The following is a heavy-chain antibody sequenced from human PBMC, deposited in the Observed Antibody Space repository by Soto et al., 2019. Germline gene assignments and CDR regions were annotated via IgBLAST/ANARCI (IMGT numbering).Heavy chain of an antibody. CDR1: GFTLSTFA. Sequence: GGSLRLSCAVSGFTLSTFAMHWVRQAPGKGLEWVATTSYDGLNTFYGESVRGRFSTSRDTSKNTLFLQMNSLKTEDTAVYYCAKSSSGLRDYFDSWGRGTLVTVSS. CDR3: AKSSSGLRDYFDS. V-gene: IGHV3-30-3*02. CDR2: TSYDGLNT. J-gene: IGHJ4*02. D-gene: IGHD3-10*01.